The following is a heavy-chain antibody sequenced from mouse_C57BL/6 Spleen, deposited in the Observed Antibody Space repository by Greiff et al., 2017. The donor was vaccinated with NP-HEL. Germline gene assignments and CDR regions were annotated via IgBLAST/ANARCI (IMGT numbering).Heavy chain of an antibody. V-gene: IGHV5-12*01. Sequence: EVQLVESGGGLVQPGGSLKLSCAASGFTFSDYYMYWVRQTPEKRLEWVAYISNGGGSTYYPDTVKGRFTISRDNAKNTMYLQMSRLKSEDKDMYYCASRFPYYRNYAMDYRGQGTSVTAAS. J-gene: IGHJ4*01. CDR1: GFTFSDYY. CDR3: ASRFPYYRNYAMDY. D-gene: IGHD2-14*01. CDR2: ISNGGGST.